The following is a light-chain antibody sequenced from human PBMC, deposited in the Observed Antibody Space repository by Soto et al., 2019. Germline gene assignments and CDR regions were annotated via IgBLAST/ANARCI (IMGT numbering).Light chain of an antibody. CDR3: QSYDSSLSGWV. CDR1: SSNIGAGYD. J-gene: IGLJ3*02. CDR2: GNS. Sequence: QAVVTQPPSVSGARGQRVTISCTGSSSNIGAGYDVHWYQQLPGTAPKLLIYGNSNRPSGVPDRFSGSKSGTSASLAITGLQAEDEADYYCQSYDSSLSGWVFGGGTKLTVL. V-gene: IGLV1-40*01.